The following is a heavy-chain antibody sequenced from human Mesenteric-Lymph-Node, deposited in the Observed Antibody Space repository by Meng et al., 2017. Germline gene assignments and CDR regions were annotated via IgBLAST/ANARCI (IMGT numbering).Heavy chain of an antibody. CDR2: ISGSGGST. J-gene: IGHJ6*02. Sequence: GGSLRLSCAVSGFTFSDHFIDWFRQAPGKGLEWVSAISGSGGSTYYADSVKGRFTISRDNAKGSLYLQMNSMRADDTAVYYCASRAVTGPYYYYGMDVWGQGTTVTVSS. V-gene: IGHV3-11*04. D-gene: IGHD6-19*01. CDR1: GFTFSDHF. CDR3: ASRAVTGPYYYYGMDV.